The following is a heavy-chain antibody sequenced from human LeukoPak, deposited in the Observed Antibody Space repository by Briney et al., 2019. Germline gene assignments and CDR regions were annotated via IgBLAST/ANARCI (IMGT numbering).Heavy chain of an antibody. CDR1: GGSISSGGYS. D-gene: IGHD2-15*01. J-gene: IGHJ4*02. CDR3: AGEASGGSLDY. Sequence: SQTLSLTCAVSGGSISSGGYSWSWIRQPPGKGLEWIGYIYHSGSTYYNPSLKSRVTISVDRSKNQFSLKLSSVTAADTAVYYCAGEASGGSLDYWGQGTLVTVSS. CDR2: IYHSGST. V-gene: IGHV4-30-2*01.